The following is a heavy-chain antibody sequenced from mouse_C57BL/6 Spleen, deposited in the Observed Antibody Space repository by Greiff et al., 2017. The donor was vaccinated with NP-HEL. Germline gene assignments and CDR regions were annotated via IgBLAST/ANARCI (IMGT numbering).Heavy chain of an antibody. V-gene: IGHV1-4*01. Sequence: VQLQQSGADLARPGASVKMSCKASGYTFTSYTMHWVKQRPGQGLEWIGYINPSSGYTKYNQKFKDKATLTADKSSSTAYMQLSSLTSEDSAVYDCARDPNVYGSRYDWYFDVWGTGTTVTVSS. D-gene: IGHD1-1*01. CDR3: ARDPNVYGSRYDWYFDV. CDR2: INPSSGYT. CDR1: GYTFTSYT. J-gene: IGHJ1*03.